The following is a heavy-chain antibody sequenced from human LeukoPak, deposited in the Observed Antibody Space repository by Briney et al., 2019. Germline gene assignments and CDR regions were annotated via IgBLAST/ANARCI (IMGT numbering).Heavy chain of an antibody. D-gene: IGHD1-1*01. CDR3: AKRSKSGTPY. V-gene: IGHV3-23*01. CDR1: GFTFSNYV. CDR2: ISGGGTIT. J-gene: IGHJ4*02. Sequence: GGSLRLSCAASGFTFSNYVMSWVRQAPGKGLEWVSAISGGGTITYYADSVKGRFTISRDNSKNTQFLQMNSLRAEDTAIYYCAKRSKSGTPYWGQGTLVTVSS.